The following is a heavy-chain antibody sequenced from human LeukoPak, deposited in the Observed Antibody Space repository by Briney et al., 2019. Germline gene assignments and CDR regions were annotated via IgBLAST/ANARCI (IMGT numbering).Heavy chain of an antibody. CDR3: ARVRYDSGWYDY. CDR2: ISGSGGST. D-gene: IGHD6-19*01. Sequence: GGSLRLSCAASGFTFSSYAMSWVRQAPGKGLEWVSAISGSGGSTYYADSVKGRFTISRDNSKNTLYLQMNSLRAEDTAVYYCARVRYDSGWYDYWGQGALVIVSS. V-gene: IGHV3-23*01. J-gene: IGHJ4*02. CDR1: GFTFSSYA.